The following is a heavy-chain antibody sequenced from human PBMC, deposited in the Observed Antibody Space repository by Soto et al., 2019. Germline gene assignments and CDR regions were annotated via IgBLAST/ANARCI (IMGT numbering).Heavy chain of an antibody. CDR3: VNTRGLIDY. Sequence: DSGGGLVQPGKSLKLSCAASGFPFDIYTMSWVRQAPGKGLEWVSLIGGSGGGTNYAASVRGRFTTTRDNSKNTLYLHMRSLRPEDTAMYYCVNTRGLIDYWGQGTLVTVSS. CDR2: IGGSGGGT. CDR1: GFPFDIYT. V-gene: IGHV3-23*01. D-gene: IGHD1-1*01. J-gene: IGHJ4*02.